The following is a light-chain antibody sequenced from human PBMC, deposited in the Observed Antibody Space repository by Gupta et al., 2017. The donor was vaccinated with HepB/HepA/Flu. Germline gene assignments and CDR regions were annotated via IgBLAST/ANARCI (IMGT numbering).Light chain of an antibody. CDR2: GS. CDR1: SLRTYY. V-gene: IGLV3-19*01. J-gene: IGLJ3*02. CDR3: KSRDTSGSPLV. Sequence: SSELTQDPAVSVALGQTVAITCQGDSLRTYYASWYQQKPGQAPILVIYGSNRPSGIPDRFSGSSSGNPASLTITGAQAEDEADYYCKSRDTSGSPLVFGGGTKLTVL.